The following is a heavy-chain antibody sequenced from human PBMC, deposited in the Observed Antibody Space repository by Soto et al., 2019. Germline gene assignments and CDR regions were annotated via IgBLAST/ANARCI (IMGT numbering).Heavy chain of an antibody. D-gene: IGHD7-27*01. V-gene: IGHV3-74*03. J-gene: IGHJ5*02. Sequence: EVQLVESGGGLVHSGGSLRLSCAASGFTSPDSGMTWVGQAPGKGLMWVSRLNTDGSITTYADAVKGRFTISRDNAKNTVYLQMNSLTADDTAVYYCARVPPRWGSSFDHWGQGTLVTVSS. CDR1: GFTSPDSG. CDR3: ARVPPRWGSSFDH. CDR2: LNTDGSIT.